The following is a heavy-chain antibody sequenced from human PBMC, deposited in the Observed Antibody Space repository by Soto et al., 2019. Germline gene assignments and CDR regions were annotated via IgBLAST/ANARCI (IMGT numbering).Heavy chain of an antibody. CDR2: MYYSGST. CDR1: GGSISSSTYY. Sequence: PSETLSLTCTVPGGSISSSTYYWGWIRQPPGKGLEWIGSMYYSGSTYYNPSLKSRVTISVDTSKNQFSLKLSSVTAADTAVYYCARQGSSYYYYGMDVWGQGTTVT. V-gene: IGHV4-39*01. CDR3: ARQGSSYYYYGMDV. D-gene: IGHD6-6*01. J-gene: IGHJ6*02.